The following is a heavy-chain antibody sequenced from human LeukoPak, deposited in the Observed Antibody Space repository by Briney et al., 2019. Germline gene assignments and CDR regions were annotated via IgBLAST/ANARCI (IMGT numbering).Heavy chain of an antibody. Sequence: GGSLRLSCAASGFTFSNYAMHWVRQAPGKGPEWVAVISYDGSNKYYADSVKGQFTISRDNSKNTLFLQMSSLRAEDTAVYYCARSLATSYYYMDVWGKGTTVAVSS. CDR1: GFTFSNYA. D-gene: IGHD5-12*01. J-gene: IGHJ6*03. CDR3: ARSLATSYYYMDV. V-gene: IGHV3-30*04. CDR2: ISYDGSNK.